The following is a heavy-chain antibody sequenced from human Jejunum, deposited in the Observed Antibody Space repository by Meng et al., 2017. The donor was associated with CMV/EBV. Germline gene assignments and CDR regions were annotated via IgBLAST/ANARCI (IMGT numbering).Heavy chain of an antibody. Sequence: SCTSSLFTFCDFAMNWVRQAPGKGLEWVGFIRSKAFGGTTEFAASVKGRFTISRDDSKSIAYLEMNSLKSEDTAVYYCTRASSGIHWGQGTLVTVSS. D-gene: IGHD6-6*01. CDR2: IRSKAFGGTT. CDR3: TRASSGIH. V-gene: IGHV3-49*04. CDR1: LFTFCDFA. J-gene: IGHJ4*02.